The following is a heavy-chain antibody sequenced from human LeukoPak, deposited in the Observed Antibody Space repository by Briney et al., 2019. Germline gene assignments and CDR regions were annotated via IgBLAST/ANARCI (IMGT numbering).Heavy chain of an antibody. D-gene: IGHD3-10*01. CDR3: ANSRFGGPPFDY. J-gene: IGHJ4*02. V-gene: IGHV3-21*01. CDR1: GFRFSGYT. CDR2: MSSSHDFI. Sequence: PGGSLRLSCAASGFRFSGYTMNWVRQAPGKGLEWVSSMSSSHDFIYYVDSVKGRFTMSRDNDKNSLYLQMNSLRAEDTAVYYCANSRFGGPPFDYWGQGTLVTVSS.